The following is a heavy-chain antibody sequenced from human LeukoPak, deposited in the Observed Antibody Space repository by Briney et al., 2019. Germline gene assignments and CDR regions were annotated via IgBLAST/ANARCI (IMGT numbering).Heavy chain of an antibody. D-gene: IGHD6-19*01. V-gene: IGHV1-46*01. J-gene: IGHJ4*02. CDR2: INPSDGST. CDR3: ARPGGYSSAWYFFVDY. Sequence: ASVKVSCKASGYTFTSYYIHWVRQAPGQGLEWMGTINPSDGSTTYAQKFLGRVSMTRDTSTSTVYMELSSLRSEDTAVYYCARPGGYSSAWYFFVDYWGQGTLVTVSS. CDR1: GYTFTSYY.